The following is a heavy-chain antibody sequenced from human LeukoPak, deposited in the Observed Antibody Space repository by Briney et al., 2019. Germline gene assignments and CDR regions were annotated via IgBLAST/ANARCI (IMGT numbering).Heavy chain of an antibody. CDR3: AKESALYSGGGYFDY. V-gene: IGHV3-30*04. Sequence: PGRSLRLSCAASGFTFSSYAMHWVRQAPGKGLEWVAVMAYDGSNKYYADSVKGRFTISRDNSKNTLYLQMNSLRAEDTAVYYCAKESALYSGGGYFDYWGQGTLVTVSS. D-gene: IGHD2-8*01. CDR1: GFTFSSYA. J-gene: IGHJ4*02. CDR2: MAYDGSNK.